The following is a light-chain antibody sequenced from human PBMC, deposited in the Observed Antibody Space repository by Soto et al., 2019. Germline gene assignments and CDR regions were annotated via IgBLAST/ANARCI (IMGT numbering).Light chain of an antibody. V-gene: IGKV3-11*01. CDR3: QPRYNWPPLT. J-gene: IGKJ4*01. CDR2: NTS. Sequence: EIVLTQSPATLSLSPGERATLSCRASQTVGSFLAWYQHKPGQAPRLLIYNTSNRANGIPARFSGSGSGTDFTLTISSPEPEDFAVYYCQPRYNWPPLTFGGGTKVEMK. CDR1: QTVGSF.